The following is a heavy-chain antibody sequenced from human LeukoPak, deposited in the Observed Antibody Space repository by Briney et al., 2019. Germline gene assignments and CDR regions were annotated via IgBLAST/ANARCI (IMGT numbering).Heavy chain of an antibody. J-gene: IGHJ4*02. CDR3: AREDPLTAHFDY. V-gene: IGHV4-59*02. CDR1: GVSVNSRY. D-gene: IGHD2-21*02. CDR2: IHYSGAT. Sequence: PSETLSLTCSVSGVSVNSRYWSWVRQPPEKGLEWIGYIHYSGATNYNPSLKSRVSISIDTPRNQFSLSLSSVTAADTAVYYCAREDPLTAHFDYWGQGTLVTVSS.